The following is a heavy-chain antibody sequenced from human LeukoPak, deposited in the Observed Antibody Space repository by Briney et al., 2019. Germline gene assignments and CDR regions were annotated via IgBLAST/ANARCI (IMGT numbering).Heavy chain of an antibody. CDR1: GFTFDDYA. V-gene: IGHV3-9*01. CDR2: ISWNSVGI. CDR3: ARPSSGSPFDY. D-gene: IGHD3-22*01. J-gene: IGHJ4*02. Sequence: PGGSLRLSCAASGFTFDDYAMHWVRQAPGKGLEWVSGISWNSVGIEYADSVKGRFTISRDNAKNSLYLQMNSLRAEDTAVYYCARPSSGSPFDYWGQGTLVTVSS.